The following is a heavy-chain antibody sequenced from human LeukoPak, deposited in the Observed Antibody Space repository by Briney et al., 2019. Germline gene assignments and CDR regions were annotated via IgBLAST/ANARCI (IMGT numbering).Heavy chain of an antibody. CDR2: IYHSGST. D-gene: IGHD1-26*01. J-gene: IGHJ6*03. CDR3: ARVVIGGGSYLYYYYYYMDV. Sequence: SETLSLTCTVSGYSISSGYYWGWIRQPPGKGLEWIGSIYHSGSTYYNPSLKSRVTISVDTSKNQFSLKLSSVTAADTAVYYCARVVIGGGSYLYYYYYYMDVWGKGTTVTVSS. CDR1: GYSISSGYY. V-gene: IGHV4-38-2*02.